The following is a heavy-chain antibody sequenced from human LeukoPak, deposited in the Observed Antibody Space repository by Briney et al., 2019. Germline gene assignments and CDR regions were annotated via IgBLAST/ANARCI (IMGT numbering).Heavy chain of an antibody. D-gene: IGHD5-18*01. V-gene: IGHV1-8*01. Sequence: ASVKVSCKASGYTFTSYDINWVRQATGLGLEWMGWMNPNSGNTGYAQKFQGRVTMTRNTSISTAYMELSSLRSEDTAVYYCARVGLGYSYGLAYYYYMDVWGKGTTVTVSS. CDR1: GYTFTSYD. CDR2: MNPNSGNT. CDR3: ARVGLGYSYGLAYYYYMDV. J-gene: IGHJ6*03.